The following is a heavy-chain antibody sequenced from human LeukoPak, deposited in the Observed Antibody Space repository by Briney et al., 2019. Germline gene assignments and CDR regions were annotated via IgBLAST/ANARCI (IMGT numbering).Heavy chain of an antibody. J-gene: IGHJ4*02. V-gene: IGHV4-34*01. CDR2: INHSGST. CDR1: GGSFSGYY. D-gene: IGHD6-13*01. CDR3: ARAGIGAAGPYYYFDY. Sequence: SETLSLTCAVYGGSFSGYYWSWIRQPPGKGLEWIGEINHSGSTNYNPSLKSRVTISVDTSKNQFSLKLSSVTAADTAVYYCARAGIGAAGPYYYFDYWGQGTLVTVSS.